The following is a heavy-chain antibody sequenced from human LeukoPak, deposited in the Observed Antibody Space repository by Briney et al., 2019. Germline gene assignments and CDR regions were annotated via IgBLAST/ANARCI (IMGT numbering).Heavy chain of an antibody. CDR2: INPNSGGT. V-gene: IGHV1-2*02. Sequence: ASVKVSCKASGYTFTGYYMHWVRQAPGQGLEWMGWINPNSGGTNYAQKFQGRVTMTRDTSISTVYMELSGLRSDDTAVYYCARGGATAAGGDYWGQGTLVTVSS. D-gene: IGHD6-13*01. CDR1: GYTFTGYY. CDR3: ARGGATAAGGDY. J-gene: IGHJ4*02.